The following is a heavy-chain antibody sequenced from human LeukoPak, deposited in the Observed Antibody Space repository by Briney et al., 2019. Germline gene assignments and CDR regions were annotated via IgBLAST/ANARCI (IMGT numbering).Heavy chain of an antibody. CDR1: GGSISSYY. V-gene: IGHV4-59*12. CDR2: IYYSEST. Sequence: SETLSLTCTVSGGSISSYYWSWIRQPPGKGLEWIGYIYYSESTNYNPSLKSRVTISVDTSKNQFSLKLSSVTAADTAVYYCARGYNRGSYYNYWGQGTLVTVSS. D-gene: IGHD1-26*01. CDR3: ARGYNRGSYYNY. J-gene: IGHJ4*02.